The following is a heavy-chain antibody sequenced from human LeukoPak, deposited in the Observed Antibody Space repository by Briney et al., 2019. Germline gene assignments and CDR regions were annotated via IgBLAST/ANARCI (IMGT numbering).Heavy chain of an antibody. CDR1: GYTLTELS. Sequence: GASVKVSCKVSGYTLTELSMHWVRQAPGKGLEWMGGFDPEDGETIYAQKFQGRVTMTEDTSTDTAYMELSSLRSEDTAVYYCATLSLIMVRGVCRDYWGQGTLVTVSS. J-gene: IGHJ4*02. D-gene: IGHD3-10*01. V-gene: IGHV1-24*01. CDR2: FDPEDGET. CDR3: ATLSLIMVRGVCRDY.